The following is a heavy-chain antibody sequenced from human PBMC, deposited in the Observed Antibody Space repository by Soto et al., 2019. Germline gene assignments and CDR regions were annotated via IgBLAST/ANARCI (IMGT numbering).Heavy chain of an antibody. CDR2: ISGSGGST. V-gene: IGHV3-23*01. Sequence: DVQLLESGRDLVQPGGSLRLSCAASGITFSNYVMNWVRQAPGKGLEWVSTISGSGGSTYYADSVKGRFTISRDNSKNTLFLQMNSLRAEDTAVHYCARGLGYCSSTSCYIWFDYWGQGTLVTVSS. D-gene: IGHD2-2*02. J-gene: IGHJ4*02. CDR3: ARGLGYCSSTSCYIWFDY. CDR1: GITFSNYV.